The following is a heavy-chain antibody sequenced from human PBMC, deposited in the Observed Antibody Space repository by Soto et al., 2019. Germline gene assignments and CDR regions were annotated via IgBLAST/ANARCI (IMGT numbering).Heavy chain of an antibody. D-gene: IGHD2-15*01. CDR1: GGTFSSHV. Sequence: QVQLVQSGPEVKTPGSSVRVSCKASGGTFSSHVVSWVRQAPGQGLEWMGGIIPIFETSNYAQKFQGRVSITAAESTNTDYMDLRSLTSEATATYYCDRPIRFDSADCYSANDAFNVWGQGTMVIVSS. CDR3: DRPIRFDSADCYSANDAFNV. CDR2: IIPIFETS. J-gene: IGHJ3*01. V-gene: IGHV1-69*01.